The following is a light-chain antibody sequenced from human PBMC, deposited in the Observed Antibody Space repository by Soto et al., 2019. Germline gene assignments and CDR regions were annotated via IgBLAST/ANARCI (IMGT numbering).Light chain of an antibody. Sequence: QSALTQPPSASGSPGQSVTISCTGTSTDVGGYDYVSWYQQHPGKVPKLMIYEVNKRPSGVPDRFSGSKSGNTASLTVSGLQPEDEAGYYCTSYAGGNNVFGTGTKVTVL. CDR2: EVN. CDR3: TSYAGGNNV. CDR1: STDVGGYDY. V-gene: IGLV2-8*01. J-gene: IGLJ1*01.